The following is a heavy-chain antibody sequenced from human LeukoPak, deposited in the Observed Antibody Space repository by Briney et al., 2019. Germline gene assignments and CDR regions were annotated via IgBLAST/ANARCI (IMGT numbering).Heavy chain of an antibody. V-gene: IGHV1-3*01. CDR1: GYTFTGYY. D-gene: IGHD3-3*01. CDR2: INAGNGNT. CDR3: ATTPPTRTIFGVVITSDNWFDP. Sequence: GASVKVSCKASGYTFTGYYMHWVRQAPGQRLEWMGWINAGNGNTKYSQKFQGRVTITRDTSASTAYMELSSLRSEDTAVYYCATTPPTRTIFGVVITSDNWFDPWGQGTLVTVSS. J-gene: IGHJ5*02.